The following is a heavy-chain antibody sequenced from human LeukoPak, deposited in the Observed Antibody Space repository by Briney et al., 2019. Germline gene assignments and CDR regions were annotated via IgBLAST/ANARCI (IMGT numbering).Heavy chain of an antibody. CDR2: IYYSGST. CDR3: AREVAGHDWFDP. D-gene: IGHD6-19*01. CDR1: GGSISSYY. J-gene: IGHJ5*02. V-gene: IGHV4-59*08. Sequence: PSETLSLTCTVSGGSISSYYWSWIRQPPGKGLEWIGYIYYSGSTNYNPSLKSRVTISVDTSKNQFSLKLSSVTAADTAVYYCAREVAGHDWFDPWGQGTLVTVSS.